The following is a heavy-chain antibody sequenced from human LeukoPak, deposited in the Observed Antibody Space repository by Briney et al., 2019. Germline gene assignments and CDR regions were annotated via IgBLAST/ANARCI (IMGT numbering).Heavy chain of an antibody. J-gene: IGHJ6*03. CDR1: GFTFSSYA. Sequence: GGSLRLSCAASGFTFSSYAMSWVRQAPGKGLEWVANIKEDGSEKQYVDSVKGRFTISRDNAKNSLYLQMNSLRAEDTAVYYCARVMRVFGVVIQNPYYYYMDVWGKGTTVTVSS. CDR3: ARVMRVFGVVIQNPYYYYMDV. CDR2: IKEDGSEK. D-gene: IGHD3-3*01. V-gene: IGHV3-7*01.